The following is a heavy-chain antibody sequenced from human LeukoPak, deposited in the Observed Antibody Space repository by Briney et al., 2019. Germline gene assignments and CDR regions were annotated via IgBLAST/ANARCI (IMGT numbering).Heavy chain of an antibody. CDR2: ISGSGGST. Sequence: PGGSLRLSCAASGFTFSSYAMSWVRQAPGKGLEGVSAISGSGGSTYYADAVKGRFTISRDNYKKTLYLQMNSLRAEDTAVYYCAKDKAIAAAGYFDYWGQGTLVTVSS. D-gene: IGHD6-13*01. V-gene: IGHV3-23*01. J-gene: IGHJ4*02. CDR3: AKDKAIAAAGYFDY. CDR1: GFTFSSYA.